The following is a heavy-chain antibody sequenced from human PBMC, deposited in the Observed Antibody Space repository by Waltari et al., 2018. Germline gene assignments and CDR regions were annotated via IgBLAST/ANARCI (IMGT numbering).Heavy chain of an antibody. D-gene: IGHD2-15*01. J-gene: IGHJ6*02. V-gene: IGHV4-34*01. CDR1: GGTFSGYY. CDR2: SNHSGST. CDR3: ARVRWDCSGGSCYSRGIGFRYYGMDV. Sequence: QFQLQQWGAGLLKPSETLSLTCAVYGGTFSGYYWSRIRQPPGQGQEGRGESNHSGSTNYNPSLKSRVTISVDTSKNQFSLKLSSVTAADTAVYYCARVRWDCSGGSCYSRGIGFRYYGMDVWGQGTTVTVSS.